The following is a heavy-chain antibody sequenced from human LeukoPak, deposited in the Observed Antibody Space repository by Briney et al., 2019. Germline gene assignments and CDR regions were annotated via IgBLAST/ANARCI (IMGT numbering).Heavy chain of an antibody. CDR1: GGSFSGYY. CDR2: INHSGST. D-gene: IGHD6-19*01. CDR3: ARPRYSSGWAFDY. V-gene: IGHV4-34*01. J-gene: IGHJ4*02. Sequence: SETLSLTCAVYGGSFSGYYWSWIRQPPGKGLEWIGEINHSGSTNYNPSLKSRVTISVDTSKNQFSLKLSSVTAADTAVYYCARPRYSSGWAFDYWGLGTLVTVSS.